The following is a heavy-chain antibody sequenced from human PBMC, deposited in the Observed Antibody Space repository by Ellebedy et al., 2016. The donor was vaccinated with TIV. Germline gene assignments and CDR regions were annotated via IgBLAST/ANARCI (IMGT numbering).Heavy chain of an antibody. CDR2: IWEDGSDK. J-gene: IGHJ6*02. D-gene: IGHD1-1*01. CDR3: AGGLWKYYYYGMDV. CDR1: GFTFNSHA. Sequence: GESLKISCAASGFTFNSHAMHWVRQAPGKGLEWVGVIWEDGSDKYYADAVKGRFTISRDNSKNTLYLQMNSLRGEDTGVYYCAGGLWKYYYYGMDVWGRGTTVTVSS. V-gene: IGHV3-33*01.